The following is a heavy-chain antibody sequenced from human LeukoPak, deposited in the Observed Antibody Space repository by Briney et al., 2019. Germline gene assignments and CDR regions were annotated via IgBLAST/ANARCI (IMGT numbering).Heavy chain of an antibody. CDR2: FYYSGST. J-gene: IGHJ3*02. V-gene: IGHV4-39*07. CDR1: GDSISSSSYY. CDR3: ARVESRSWYEDAFDI. D-gene: IGHD6-13*01. Sequence: SETLSLTCTVSGDSISSSSYYWGWIRQPPGKGLEWIGSFYYSGSTYYNPFLKSRVTMSVDKSKNQFSLKLSSVTAADTAVYYCARVESRSWYEDAFDIWGQGTMVTVSS.